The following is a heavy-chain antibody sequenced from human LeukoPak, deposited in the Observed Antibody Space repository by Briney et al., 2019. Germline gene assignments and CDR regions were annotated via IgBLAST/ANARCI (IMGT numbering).Heavy chain of an antibody. CDR2: ISGRGGGT. J-gene: IGHJ4*02. CDR1: GFTFSSYA. Sequence: PGGSLRLSCAASGFTFSSYAMSWGRQAPGKGLEWGSAISGRGGGTYYADSVKGRFTISRDNSKNTLYLQMNSLRAEDTAVYYCAKADSSGYYFEYWGQGTLVTVSS. CDR3: AKADSSGYYFEY. V-gene: IGHV3-23*01. D-gene: IGHD3-22*01.